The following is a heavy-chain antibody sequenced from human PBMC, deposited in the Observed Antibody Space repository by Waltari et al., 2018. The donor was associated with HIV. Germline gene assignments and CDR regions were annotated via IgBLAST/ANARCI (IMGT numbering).Heavy chain of an antibody. CDR1: GFTFSSYW. CDR3: ARESTQITMILVVSKGGFDY. CDR2: IKQDGTEK. V-gene: IGHV3-7*01. Sequence: EVQLVESGGGLVQPGGSLRLSCAASGFTFSSYWMTWVRPAPGTGLEWVANIKQDGTEKYSVDSVKGRFTISRDNTKNSLYLQMNSLRVEDTAVYYCARESTQITMILVVSKGGFDYWGQGTLVTVSS. D-gene: IGHD3-22*01. J-gene: IGHJ4*02.